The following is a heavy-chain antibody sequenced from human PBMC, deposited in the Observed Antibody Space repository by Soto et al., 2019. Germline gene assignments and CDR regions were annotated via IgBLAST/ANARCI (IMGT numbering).Heavy chain of an antibody. J-gene: IGHJ4*02. Sequence: GGSLRLSCAASGFTFSSYAMSWVRQAPGKGLEWVSAISGSGGSTYYADSVKGRFTISRDNSKNTLYLQMNSLRAEDTAVYYCAKDSPYYDFWSGYYPLDYWGQGTLVTVSS. CDR2: ISGSGGST. D-gene: IGHD3-3*01. CDR1: GFTFSSYA. CDR3: AKDSPYYDFWSGYYPLDY. V-gene: IGHV3-23*01.